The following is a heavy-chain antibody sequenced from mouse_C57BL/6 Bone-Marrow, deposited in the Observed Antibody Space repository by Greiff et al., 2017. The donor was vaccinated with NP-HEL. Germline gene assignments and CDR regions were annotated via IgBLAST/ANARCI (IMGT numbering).Heavy chain of an antibody. Sequence: EVQLQQSGAELVRPGASVKLSCTASGFNIKDDYMHWVKQRPEQGLEWIGWIDPENGDTEYASKFQGKATITADTSSNTAYLQLSSLTSEDTAVYYCTTASTTVVAGFDYWGQGTTLTVSS. CDR1: GFNIKDDY. D-gene: IGHD1-1*01. V-gene: IGHV14-4*01. CDR3: TTASTTVVAGFDY. J-gene: IGHJ2*01. CDR2: IDPENGDT.